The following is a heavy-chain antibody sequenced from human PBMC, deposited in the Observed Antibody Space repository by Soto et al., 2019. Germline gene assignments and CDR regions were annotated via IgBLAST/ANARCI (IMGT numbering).Heavy chain of an antibody. CDR3: ARETAAAAKGYFDY. V-gene: IGHV1-2*02. CDR2: INLNSGGT. D-gene: IGHD6-13*01. CDR1: GYTFTGYY. Sequence: ASVKVSCKASGYTFTGYYMHWVRQAPGQGLEWMGWINLNSGGTNYAQKFQGRVTMTRDTSISTAYMELSRLRSDDTAVYYCARETAAAAKGYFDYWGQGTLVTVSS. J-gene: IGHJ4*02.